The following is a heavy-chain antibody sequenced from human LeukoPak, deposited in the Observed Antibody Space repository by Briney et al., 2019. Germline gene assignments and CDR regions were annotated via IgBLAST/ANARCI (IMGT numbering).Heavy chain of an antibody. CDR1: GGSISSYY. CDR2: IYTSGST. CDR3: AREGTSGGLNWLDP. D-gene: IGHD3-10*01. V-gene: IGHV4-4*07. Sequence: SETLSLTCTVSGGSISSYYWSWIRQPAGKGLEWIGRIYTSGSTNYNPSLKSRVTMSVDTSKNQFSMRLSSVNAADTAVYFCAREGTSGGLNWLDPWGQGTLVTVSS. J-gene: IGHJ5*02.